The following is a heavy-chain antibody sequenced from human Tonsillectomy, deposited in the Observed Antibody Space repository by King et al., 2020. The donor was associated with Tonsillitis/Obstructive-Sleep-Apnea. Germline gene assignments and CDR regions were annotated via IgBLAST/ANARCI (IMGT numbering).Heavy chain of an antibody. V-gene: IGHV3-49*03. CDR1: GFTFGDYA. CDR2: IRSNTYGGTT. CDR3: TRVGLMTTVNYFDY. Sequence: DVQLVESGGGLVQPGRSLTLSCTASGFTFGDYAMTWFRQAPGKGLEWVGFIRSNTYGGTTEYAESVKGRFTISRDDSRSIAYLQMNSLKTEDTAVYYCTRVGLMTTVNYFDYWGQGTLVTVSS. J-gene: IGHJ4*02. D-gene: IGHD4-11*01.